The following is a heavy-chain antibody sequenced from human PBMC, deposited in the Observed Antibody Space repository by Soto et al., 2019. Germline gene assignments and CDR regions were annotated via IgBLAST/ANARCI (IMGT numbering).Heavy chain of an antibody. CDR3: AKGGTYYYDSSGYQGPIDY. D-gene: IGHD3-22*01. CDR1: GFTFSSYA. Sequence: PVGSLRLSCAASGFTFSSYAMSWVRQAPGKGLEWVSAISGSGGSTYYADSVKGRFTISRDNSKNTLYLQMNSLRAEDTAVYYCAKGGTYYYDSSGYQGPIDYWGQGTLVTVSS. CDR2: ISGSGGST. J-gene: IGHJ4*02. V-gene: IGHV3-23*01.